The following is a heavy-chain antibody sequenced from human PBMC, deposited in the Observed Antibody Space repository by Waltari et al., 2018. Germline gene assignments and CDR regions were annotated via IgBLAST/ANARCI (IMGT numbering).Heavy chain of an antibody. CDR2: FYTSGST. D-gene: IGHD6-6*01. CDR3: ARGGSSSKNYYYYYGMDV. CDR1: GGSISSGSYY. J-gene: IGHJ6*02. V-gene: IGHV4-61*02. Sequence: QVQLQESGPGLVKPSQTLSLTCTVSGGSISSGSYYWSWIRQPAGKGLEWIGRFYTSGSTNYHPSPKHRVTISVDTAKNQFSLKLSSVTAADTAVYYGARGGSSSKNYYYYYGMDVWGQGTTVTVSS.